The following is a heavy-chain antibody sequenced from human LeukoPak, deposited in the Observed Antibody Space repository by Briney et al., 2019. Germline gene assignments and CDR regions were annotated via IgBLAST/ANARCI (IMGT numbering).Heavy chain of an antibody. J-gene: IGHJ6*03. Sequence: SETLSLTCTVSGGSISTYYWSWIRQPPGRGLEWIGYIYYNGGTNYNPSLKSRITISVDTSKNQFSLKLSSVTAADTAVYYCARETITGTTSSYYYYMDVWGKGTTVTVSS. CDR1: GGSISTYY. V-gene: IGHV4-59*01. CDR3: ARETITGTTSSYYYYMDV. D-gene: IGHD1-7*01. CDR2: IYYNGGT.